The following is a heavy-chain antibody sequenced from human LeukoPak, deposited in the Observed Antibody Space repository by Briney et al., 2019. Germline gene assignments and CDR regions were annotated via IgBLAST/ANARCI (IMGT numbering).Heavy chain of an antibody. CDR3: ARDATVVTPGSTFDY. Sequence: ASVKVSCKASGYTFTSYGISWVRQAPGQGLEWMGWISAYNANTNYAQKLQGRVTMTTDTSTSTAYMELRSLRSDDTAVYYCARDATVVTPGSTFDYWGQGTLVTVSP. D-gene: IGHD4-23*01. V-gene: IGHV1-18*01. J-gene: IGHJ4*02. CDR2: ISAYNANT. CDR1: GYTFTSYG.